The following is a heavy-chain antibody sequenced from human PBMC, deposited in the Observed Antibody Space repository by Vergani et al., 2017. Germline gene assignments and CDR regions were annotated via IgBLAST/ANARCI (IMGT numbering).Heavy chain of an antibody. Sequence: QLQLQESGPGLVKPSETLSLTCTVSGGSISSSSYYWGWIRQPPGKGLEWIGSIYYSGSTYYNPSLTSRVTRSVATSKNQFSLKLSSVTAADTAVYYCARAGYGDYYYYYYGMDVWGQGTTVTVSS. CDR2: IYYSGST. V-gene: IGHV4-39*07. CDR1: GGSISSSSYY. D-gene: IGHD4-17*01. J-gene: IGHJ6*02. CDR3: ARAGYGDYYYYYYGMDV.